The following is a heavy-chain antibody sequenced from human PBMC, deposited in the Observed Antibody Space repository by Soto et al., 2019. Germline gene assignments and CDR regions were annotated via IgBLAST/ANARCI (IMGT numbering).Heavy chain of an antibody. CDR3: ARNPTDSSGYYYDP. Sequence: AAVKVSCKASGYTFTNSGVIWVRQAPGQGLEWMGWISAYNANTNYARNFLGRVTMTTDTSTSTAYMELRSLRSDDTAVYYCARNPTDSSGYYYDPWGQGILVTVSS. CDR2: ISAYNANT. D-gene: IGHD3-22*01. CDR1: GYTFTNSG. V-gene: IGHV1-18*01. J-gene: IGHJ5*02.